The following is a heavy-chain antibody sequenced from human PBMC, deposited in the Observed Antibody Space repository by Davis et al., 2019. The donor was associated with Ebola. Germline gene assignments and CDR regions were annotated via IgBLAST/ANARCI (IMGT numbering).Heavy chain of an antibody. D-gene: IGHD3-22*01. Sequence: PGGSLRLSCAASGFTFSSYSMNWVRQAPGKGLEWVSYIGSSGTTIHYADSVKGRVTISRDNAKNSLFLQMTSLRDEETAVYYCARAYYDSILGAYDIWGQGTMVTVSS. CDR3: ARAYYDSILGAYDI. V-gene: IGHV3-48*02. CDR1: GFTFSSYS. CDR2: IGSSGTTI. J-gene: IGHJ3*02.